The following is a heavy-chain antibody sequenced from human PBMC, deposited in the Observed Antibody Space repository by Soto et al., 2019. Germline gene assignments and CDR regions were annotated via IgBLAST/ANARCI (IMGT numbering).Heavy chain of an antibody. V-gene: IGHV3-21*01. CDR2: ISRSSSNI. J-gene: IGHJ6*02. Sequence: EVQLVESGGGLVKPGGSLRLSCAASGFNFSSYSTNWVRQAPGKGLEWVSSISRSSSNIYYVDSVKGRFTISRDNAKNSLYLQMNSLRAEDTAVYYCARDLKVAAAGTGYYYYGMDVWGQGTTVTVSS. CDR1: GFNFSSYS. D-gene: IGHD6-13*01. CDR3: ARDLKVAAAGTGYYYYGMDV.